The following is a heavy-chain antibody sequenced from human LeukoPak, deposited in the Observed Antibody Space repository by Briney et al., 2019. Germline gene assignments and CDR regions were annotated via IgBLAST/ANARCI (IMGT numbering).Heavy chain of an antibody. J-gene: IGHJ6*03. CDR3: AREPPPLDYGDYRYYYYYYMDV. Sequence: ASVKVSCTASGYTFTSYGISWVRQAPGQGLEWMGWISAYNGNTNYAQKLQGRVTMTTDTSTSTAYMELRSLRSDDTAVYYCAREPPPLDYGDYRYYYYYYMDVWGKGTTVTVSS. V-gene: IGHV1-18*01. CDR2: ISAYNGNT. D-gene: IGHD4-17*01. CDR1: GYTFTSYG.